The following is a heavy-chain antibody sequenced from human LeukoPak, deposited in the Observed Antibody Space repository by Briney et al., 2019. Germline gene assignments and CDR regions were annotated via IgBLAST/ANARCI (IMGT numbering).Heavy chain of an antibody. CDR2: VSRSCVGT. D-gene: IGHD3-16*01. CDR3: AKDYEVGSIDY. Sequence: GGSLRLSCAASGFTFSSFAMSWIRQAPGQGLEWVSSVSRSCVGTYYADSVRGRFTISRDNSKNTVFLQMNSLRAEDSAVYYCAKDYEVGSIDYWGQGTLVTVSS. J-gene: IGHJ4*02. V-gene: IGHV3-23*01. CDR1: GFTFSSFA.